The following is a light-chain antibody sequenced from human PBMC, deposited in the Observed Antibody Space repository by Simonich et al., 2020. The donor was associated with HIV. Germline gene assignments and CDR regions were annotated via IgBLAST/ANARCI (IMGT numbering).Light chain of an antibody. CDR3: QQYNSYPLT. V-gene: IGKV1-5*03. J-gene: IGKJ1*01. Sequence: DIQMTQSPSTLSASVGDRVTIPCRASQSISSWLAWYQQKPGKAPKHLIYKASSLESGVPSRFSGSGSGTEFTLTISSLQPDDFATYYCQQYNSYPLTFGQGTKVEIK. CDR2: KAS. CDR1: QSISSW.